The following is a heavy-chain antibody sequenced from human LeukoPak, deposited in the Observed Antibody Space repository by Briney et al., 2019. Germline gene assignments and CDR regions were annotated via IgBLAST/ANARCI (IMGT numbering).Heavy chain of an antibody. D-gene: IGHD3-22*01. CDR3: ARGARHSSGYSGY. CDR1: GFTFSNYG. V-gene: IGHV3-30*19. J-gene: IGHJ4*02. Sequence: GGSLRLSCAASGFTFSNYGMHWVRQAPGKGLEWVAVISYDGSNKYYADSVKGRFTISRDNSKNTLYLQMNSLRAEDTAVYYCARGARHSSGYSGYWGQGTLVTVSS. CDR2: ISYDGSNK.